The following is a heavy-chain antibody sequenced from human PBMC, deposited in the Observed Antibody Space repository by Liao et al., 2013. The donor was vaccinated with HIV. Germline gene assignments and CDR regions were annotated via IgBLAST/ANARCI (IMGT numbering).Heavy chain of an antibody. J-gene: IGHJ6*03. CDR3: ARDVNLYCSSTSCYRYYMDV. CDR2: IYYSGST. CDR1: GGSISSSSYY. V-gene: IGHV4-39*07. D-gene: IGHD2-2*02. Sequence: QLQLQESGPGLVKPSETLSLTCTVSGGSISSSSYYWGWIRQPPGKGLEWIGSIYYSGSTNYNPSLKSRVTISVDTSKNQFSLKLSSVTAADTAVYYCARDVNLYCSSTSCYRYYMDVWGKGTTVTVSS.